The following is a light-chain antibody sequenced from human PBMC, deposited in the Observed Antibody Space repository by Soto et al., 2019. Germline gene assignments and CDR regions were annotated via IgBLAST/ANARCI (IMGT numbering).Light chain of an antibody. CDR1: QRISSIY. J-gene: IGKJ1*01. Sequence: EMVLTQSPGTLSLSPGDRATLSCRASQRISSIYLAWYQQRPGLAPMLLIYGTSIRASGIPDRFSGSGSGTDFTLTITRLEPEDFAVYYCQQYGSSHRTFGQGTKVEIK. CDR2: GTS. V-gene: IGKV3-20*01. CDR3: QQYGSSHRT.